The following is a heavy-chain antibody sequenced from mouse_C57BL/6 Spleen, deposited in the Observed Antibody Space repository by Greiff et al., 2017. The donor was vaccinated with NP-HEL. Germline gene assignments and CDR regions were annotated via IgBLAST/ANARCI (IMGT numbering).Heavy chain of an antibody. V-gene: IGHV1-26*01. Sequence: VQLQQPGPELVKPGASVKISCKASGYTFTDYYMNWVKQSHGKSLEWIGDINPNNGGTSYNQKFKGKATLTVDKSSSTAYMELRSLTSEDSAVYYCARRGYYAMDYWGQGTSVTVSS. CDR2: INPNNGGT. CDR1: GYTFTDYY. J-gene: IGHJ4*01. CDR3: ARRGYYAMDY.